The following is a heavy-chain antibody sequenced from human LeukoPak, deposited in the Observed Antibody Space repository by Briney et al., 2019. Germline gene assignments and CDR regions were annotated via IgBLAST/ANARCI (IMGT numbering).Heavy chain of an antibody. J-gene: IGHJ4*02. CDR3: ARDRTPFPFNIAVAGTGFDY. CDR2: IYHSGRT. D-gene: IGHD6-19*01. Sequence: SQTLSLTCAVSGAPIDSGGYSWNWIRQPPGKGLEWIGYIYHSGRTYYNPSLKSRVTISVDRSKNHFSLKLSSVTAADTAVYYCARDRTPFPFNIAVAGTGFDYWGQGTLVTVSS. V-gene: IGHV4-30-2*01. CDR1: GAPIDSGGYS.